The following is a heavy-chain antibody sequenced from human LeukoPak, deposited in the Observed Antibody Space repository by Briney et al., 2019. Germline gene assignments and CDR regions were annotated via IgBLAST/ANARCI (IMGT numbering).Heavy chain of an antibody. V-gene: IGHV3-48*01. CDR1: GFTFSSYR. Sequence: GGSLRLSCAASGFTFSSYRMNWVRQAPGKGLEWVSYISSSSSTIYYADSVKGRFTISRDNSKNTLYLQMNSLRAEDTAVYYCANTLHYYGSGSYYGWGQGTLVTVSS. D-gene: IGHD3-10*01. J-gene: IGHJ4*02. CDR3: ANTLHYYGSGSYYG. CDR2: ISSSSSTI.